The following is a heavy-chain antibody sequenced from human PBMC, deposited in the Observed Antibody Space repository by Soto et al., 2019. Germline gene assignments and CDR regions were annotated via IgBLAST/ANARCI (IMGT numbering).Heavy chain of an antibody. J-gene: IGHJ4*02. V-gene: IGHV4-59*01. CDR2: IYYSGST. Sequence: PSETLSLTCTVSGGSISSYYWSWIRQPPGKGLEWIGYIYYSGSTNYNPSLKSRVTISVDTSKNQFSLKLSSVTAADTAVYYCAGGYYDSSGVFDYCGQGTLVTVSS. CDR3: AGGYYDSSGVFDY. D-gene: IGHD3-22*01. CDR1: GGSISSYY.